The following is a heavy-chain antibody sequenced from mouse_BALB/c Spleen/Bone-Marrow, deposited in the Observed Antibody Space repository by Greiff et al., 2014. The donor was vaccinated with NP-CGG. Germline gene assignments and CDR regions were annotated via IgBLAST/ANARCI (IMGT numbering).Heavy chain of an antibody. CDR2: INPGDGDT. Sequence: VQLQQSGAELVRPGSSVKISCKASGYAFSAYWMIWVKQRPGQGLEWIGQINPGDGDTNYNGKFKGKATLTADKSSSTAYMQLSSLTSEDSAVYFCARSGYGSNYDYWGQGTTLTVSS. CDR3: ARSGYGSNYDY. D-gene: IGHD1-1*01. J-gene: IGHJ2*01. V-gene: IGHV1-80*01. CDR1: GYAFSAYW.